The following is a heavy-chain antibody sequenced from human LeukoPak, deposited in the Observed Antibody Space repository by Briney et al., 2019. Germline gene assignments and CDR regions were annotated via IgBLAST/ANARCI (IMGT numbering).Heavy chain of an antibody. V-gene: IGHV4-39*01. CDR2: ITNTGNT. J-gene: IGHJ6*02. Sequence: PSETLSLTCTVSGDSISNSAYYWVWIRQPPGKGLEWIGTITNTGNTYSNPSLKSRVTISIDTSKTQISLKLTSVTAADTAVLYCARKPPGTSVDVWGQGTPVTVSS. D-gene: IGHD3-10*01. CDR3: ARKPPGTSVDV. CDR1: GDSISNSAYY.